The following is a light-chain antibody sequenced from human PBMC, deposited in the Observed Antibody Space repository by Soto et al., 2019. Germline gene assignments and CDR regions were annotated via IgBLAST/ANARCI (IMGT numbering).Light chain of an antibody. J-gene: IGKJ1*01. CDR2: GTS. Sequence: EIVLTKSPGTLSVSPGERATLSCRASQTISSNNLAWYQQKPGQAPSLLIYGTSSRATGIPDRFSGSGSGTDFTLTISRLEPEDSAKYYCQQYGSWTFGQGTKVEIK. CDR3: QQYGSWT. V-gene: IGKV3-20*01. CDR1: QTISSNN.